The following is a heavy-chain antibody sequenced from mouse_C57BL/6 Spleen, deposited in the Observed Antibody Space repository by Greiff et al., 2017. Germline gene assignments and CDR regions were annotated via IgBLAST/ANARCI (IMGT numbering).Heavy chain of an antibody. Sequence: EVMLVESGGGLVKPGGSLKLSCAASGFTFSDYGMHWVRQAPEKGLEWVAYISSGSSTIYYADTVKGLFTISRDNAKNTLFLQMTSLRSEDTALYYCARSGWYYYFDYWGQGTTLTVSS. J-gene: IGHJ2*01. CDR2: ISSGSSTI. CDR3: ARSGWYYYFDY. V-gene: IGHV5-17*01. CDR1: GFTFSDYG. D-gene: IGHD1-1*02.